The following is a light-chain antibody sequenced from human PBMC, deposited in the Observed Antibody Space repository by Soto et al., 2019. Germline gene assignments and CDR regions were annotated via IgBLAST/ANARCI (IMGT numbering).Light chain of an antibody. CDR3: QQRSNWPDA. J-gene: IGKJ5*01. Sequence: EVVLRQSPAPLSLSAGERPTLSCIANRDLIDFVGWYQHKPGQPPRLLIYDASKRATGIPTRFSGSGSGTDFTLTISSLQPEDFAVYYCQQRSNWPDAFGQGTRLEIK. CDR2: DAS. CDR1: RDLIDF. V-gene: IGKV3-11*01.